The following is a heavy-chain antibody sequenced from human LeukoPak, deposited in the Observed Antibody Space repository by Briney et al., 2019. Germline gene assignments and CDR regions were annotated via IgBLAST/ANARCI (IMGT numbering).Heavy chain of an antibody. D-gene: IGHD2-8*02. CDR1: GGSISTRNHY. Sequence: SETLSLTCTVTGGSISTRNHYWGWLRQPPGKGPEWIGSIGYTGTTNSNPSLKSRVTLSVDTSKNQVSLTLSSVTAADTAVYFCARRMGSGATYPRTFDYWGQGTLVTVSS. CDR3: ARRMGSGATYPRTFDY. CDR2: IGYTGTT. J-gene: IGHJ4*02. V-gene: IGHV4-39*01.